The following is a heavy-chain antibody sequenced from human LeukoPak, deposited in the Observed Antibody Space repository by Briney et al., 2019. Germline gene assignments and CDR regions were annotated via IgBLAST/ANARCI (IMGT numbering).Heavy chain of an antibody. CDR3: AKIKFVHIAAAGLDY. V-gene: IGHV3-23*01. CDR2: ISGSGGST. D-gene: IGHD6-13*01. CDR1: GFTFSSYA. Sequence: GGSLRLSCAASGFTFSSYAMSWVRQAPGKGLEWVSAISGSGGSTYYADSVKGRFTISRDNSKNTLYLQMNSLRAEDTAVYYCAKIKFVHIAAAGLDYWGQGTLVTVSS. J-gene: IGHJ4*02.